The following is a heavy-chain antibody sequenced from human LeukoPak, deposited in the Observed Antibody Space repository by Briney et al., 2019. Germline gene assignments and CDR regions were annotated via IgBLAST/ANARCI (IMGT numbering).Heavy chain of an antibody. V-gene: IGHV3-23*01. CDR2: ISGGGGST. CDR1: EFTFSSYA. CDR3: AKDWIAAAGTSFQH. D-gene: IGHD6-13*01. J-gene: IGHJ1*01. Sequence: GGFLRLSCAASEFTFSSYAMSWVRQAPGKGLEWVSAISGGGGSTYYADSVKGRFTISRDNSKNTPYLQMNSLRAEDTAVYYCAKDWIAAAGTSFQHWGQGTLVTVSS.